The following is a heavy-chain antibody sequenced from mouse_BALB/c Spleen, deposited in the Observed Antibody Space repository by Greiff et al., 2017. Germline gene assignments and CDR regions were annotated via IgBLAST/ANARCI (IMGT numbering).Heavy chain of an antibody. CDR1: GFAFSSYD. CDR2: ISSGGGST. CDR3: ARRSTMITTGFDY. D-gene: IGHD2-4*01. Sequence: EVMLVESGGGLVKPGGSLKLSCAASGFAFSSYDMSWVRQTPEKRLEWVAYISSGGGSTYYPDTVKGRFTISRDNAKNTLYLQMSSLKSEDTAMYYCARRSTMITTGFDYWGQGTTLTVSS. V-gene: IGHV5-12-1*01. J-gene: IGHJ2*01.